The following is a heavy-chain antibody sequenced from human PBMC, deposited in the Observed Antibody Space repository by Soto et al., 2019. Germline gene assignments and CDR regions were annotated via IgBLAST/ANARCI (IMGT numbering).Heavy chain of an antibody. V-gene: IGHV4-59*08. J-gene: IGHJ5*02. CDR1: GGSISSYY. CDR3: ARQRPRIAGAGTWFDP. D-gene: IGHD6-13*01. Sequence: SETLSLTCTVSGGSISSYYRSWIRQPPGKGLEWIGYIYYSGSTTYNPSLKSRVTISVDTSKNQFSLKLSSVAAADTAVYYCARQRPRIAGAGTWFDPWGQGTLVTVSS. CDR2: IYYSGST.